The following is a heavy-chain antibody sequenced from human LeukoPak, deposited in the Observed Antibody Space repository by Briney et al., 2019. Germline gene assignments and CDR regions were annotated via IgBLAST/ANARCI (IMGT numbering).Heavy chain of an antibody. V-gene: IGHV3-23*01. CDR2: ISDSGDYT. D-gene: IGHD2-8*01. CDR3: AKDTSIGKYCTSGVCSPFDY. J-gene: IGHJ4*02. CDR1: RFTFSSYA. Sequence: GGSLTLSCAGSRFTFSSYAMSWVRQAPGKGLEWVSAISDSGDYTYYADVVKGRFTISRDNSKNTLYLHVNSLRAEDTAVYYCAKDTSIGKYCTSGVCSPFDYWGQGTLVTVSS.